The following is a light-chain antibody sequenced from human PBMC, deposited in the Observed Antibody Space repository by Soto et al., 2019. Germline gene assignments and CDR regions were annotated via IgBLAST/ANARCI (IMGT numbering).Light chain of an antibody. CDR3: QQYYKWPLT. Sequence: VIMRQSPATLSVSPGEGATLSCRASLSVSSNLAWYQQRPGQAPRLLIYGASTRDTGIPARFSGSGSGTEFTLTISSLQSEDSAVYYCQQYYKWPLTFGGGTKVEIK. J-gene: IGKJ4*01. CDR2: GAS. V-gene: IGKV3-15*01. CDR1: LSVSSN.